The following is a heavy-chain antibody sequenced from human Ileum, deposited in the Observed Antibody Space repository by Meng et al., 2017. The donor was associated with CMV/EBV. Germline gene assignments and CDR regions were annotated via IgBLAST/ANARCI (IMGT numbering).Heavy chain of an antibody. CDR1: FTGYY. Sequence: FTGYYMHWVRQAPGQGLEWMGWINPNSGGTNYAQKCQGRVTMTRDTSISTAYMELSRLRSDDTAVYYCARDRVIVVVPAAKGTFDPRGQGTLVTVSS. CDR2: INPNSGGT. D-gene: IGHD2-2*01. CDR3: ARDRVIVVVPAAKGTFDP. J-gene: IGHJ5*02. V-gene: IGHV1-2*02.